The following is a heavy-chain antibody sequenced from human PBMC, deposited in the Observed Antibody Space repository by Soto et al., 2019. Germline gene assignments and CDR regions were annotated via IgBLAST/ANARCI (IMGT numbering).Heavy chain of an antibody. V-gene: IGHV1-69*01. J-gene: IGHJ4*02. D-gene: IGHD6-13*01. CDR1: GGSFSSYA. Sequence: SLKFSCKSSGGSFSSYAISWVRQAPGQGLEWMGGIIPIFGTANYAQKFQGRVTITADESTSTAYMELSSLRSEDTAVYYCASPDSSYSSSRWPLDHWGQGTLVTVSS. CDR2: IIPIFGTA. CDR3: ASPDSSYSSSRWPLDH.